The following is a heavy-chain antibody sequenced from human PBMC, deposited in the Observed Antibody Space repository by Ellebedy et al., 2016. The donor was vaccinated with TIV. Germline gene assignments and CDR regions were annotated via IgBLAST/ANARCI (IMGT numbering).Heavy chain of an antibody. V-gene: IGHV1-18*04. CDR2: INAYNGNT. CDR3: GTSVVVNSSRRRHWYYYGMDV. J-gene: IGHJ6*02. D-gene: IGHD2-15*01. Sequence: ASVKVSCKAAGYMFTSYSVSWARQAPGQGFEWMGWINAYNGNTDYAQNLQGRVTMTTYTSPNTAYMELKSLRSDDKAVYYCGTSVVVNSSRRRHWYYYGMDVWGQGTTVTVSS. CDR1: GYMFTSYS.